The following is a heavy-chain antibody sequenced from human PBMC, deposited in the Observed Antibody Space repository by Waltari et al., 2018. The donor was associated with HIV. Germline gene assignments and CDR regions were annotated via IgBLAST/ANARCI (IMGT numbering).Heavy chain of an antibody. D-gene: IGHD2-15*01. J-gene: IGHJ3*02. V-gene: IGHV3-15*01. CDR2: LKSKADGGTT. Sequence: EVQLVESGGDLVKPGGSLRLSCAGSGFTFNNAWMNWVRQAPGKGLEWGGRLKSKADGGTTDYAAPVKGRFIVSRDDSKNTLYLQMNSLKTDDTAVYYCTTFTAAGAFDIWGQGTMVTVSS. CDR3: TTFTAAGAFDI. CDR1: GFTFNNAW.